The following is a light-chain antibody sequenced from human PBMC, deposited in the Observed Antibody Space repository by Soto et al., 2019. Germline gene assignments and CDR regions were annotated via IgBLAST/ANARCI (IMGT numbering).Light chain of an antibody. Sequence: DIVMTQSPLSLPVTPGEPASISCRSSQSLLHSNGYNYLDWYLQKPGQSPQLLIYLGSYRVSGVPDRFSGSGSGTDFTLKISRVEAEDVGVYYCMQALQTRTFGQGTKVDIK. CDR1: QSLLHSNGYNY. CDR2: LGS. CDR3: MQALQTRT. J-gene: IGKJ1*01. V-gene: IGKV2-28*01.